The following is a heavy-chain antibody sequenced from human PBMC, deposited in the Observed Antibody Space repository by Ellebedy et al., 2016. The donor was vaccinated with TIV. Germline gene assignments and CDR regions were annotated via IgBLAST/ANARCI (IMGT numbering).Heavy chain of an antibody. Sequence: SVKGRFTISRDNAKISLYLQMNSLTAEDTAVYYCARFSQQTYDYWGQGTLVTVSS. CDR3: ARFSQQTYDY. D-gene: IGHD6-13*01. V-gene: IGHV3-11*06. J-gene: IGHJ4*02.